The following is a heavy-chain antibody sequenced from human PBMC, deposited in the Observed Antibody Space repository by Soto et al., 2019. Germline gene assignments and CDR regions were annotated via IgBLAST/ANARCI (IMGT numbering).Heavy chain of an antibody. J-gene: IGHJ6*02. Sequence: KASETLSLTCTVSGGSISSYYWSWIRQPPGKGLEWIGYIYYSGSTNYNPSLKSRVTISVDTSKNQFSLELSSVTAADTAVYYCARNRHYDILTGGTGMDVWGQGTTVTVSS. CDR3: ARNRHYDILTGGTGMDV. D-gene: IGHD3-9*01. CDR1: GGSISSYY. V-gene: IGHV4-59*01. CDR2: IYYSGST.